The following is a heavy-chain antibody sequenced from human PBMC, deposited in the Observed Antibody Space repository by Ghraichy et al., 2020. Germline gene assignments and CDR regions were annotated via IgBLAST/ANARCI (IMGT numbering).Heavy chain of an antibody. J-gene: IGHJ3*02. D-gene: IGHD5-18*01. CDR2: ISGSGGST. CDR1: GFTFSSYA. Sequence: GESLNISCAAPGFTFSSYAMSWVRQAPGKGLEWVSVISGSGGSTYYGDSVKGRFTISRDNSKNTLYLQMNGLRAEDTAVYYCAKHRYSYGDDAFDIWGQGTMVTVSS. CDR3: AKHRYSYGDDAFDI. V-gene: IGHV3-23*01.